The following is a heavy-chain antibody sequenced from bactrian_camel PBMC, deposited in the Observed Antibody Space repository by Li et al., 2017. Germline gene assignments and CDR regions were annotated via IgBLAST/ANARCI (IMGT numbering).Heavy chain of an antibody. CDR2: IATAGSST. Sequence: VQMVESGGGLVQPGGSLRLSCAASGFTSSSYDMSWVRQAPGKGLEWVSTIATAGSSTYYADSVKGRFTISKDNAKNTLYLQMNSLKTEDTAVYYCASDSASGVTHPYPTRPPGYWGQGTQVTVS. CDR1: GFTSSSYD. V-gene: IGHV3S40*01. CDR3: ASDSASGVTHPYPTRPPGY. J-gene: IGHJ6*01. D-gene: IGHD1*01.